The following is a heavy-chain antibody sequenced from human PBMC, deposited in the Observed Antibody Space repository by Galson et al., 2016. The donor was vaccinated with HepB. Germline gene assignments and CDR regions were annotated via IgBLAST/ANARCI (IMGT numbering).Heavy chain of an antibody. Sequence: SLRLSCAASGVIINTDNMAWVRQAPGKGLEWVSLISSNGNRHYADSVKGRVTISRDNSKNSLYLQMNSPRVEDTAVYYCARGEYGVHLFDSWGQGTLVTVSS. CDR1: GVIINTDN. CDR3: ARGEYGVHLFDS. V-gene: IGHV3-66*02. D-gene: IGHD3-10*01. J-gene: IGHJ4*02. CDR2: ISSNGNR.